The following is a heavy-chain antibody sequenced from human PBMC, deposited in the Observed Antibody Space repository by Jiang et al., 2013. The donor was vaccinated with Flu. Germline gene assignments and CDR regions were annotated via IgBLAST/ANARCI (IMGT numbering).Heavy chain of an antibody. CDR3: ARSGYSYGADY. V-gene: IGHV2-70*01. D-gene: IGHD5-18*01. CDR1: GFSLSTSRGA. J-gene: IGHJ4*02. CDR2: IQWDDDK. Sequence: KPTQTLTLTCTFSGFSLSTSRGAVGWIRQPPGKALDWLALIQWDDDKYYSTSLKTRLTISKDTSKNQVVLTMTNMDPVDTATYYCARSGYSYGADYWGQGTLVTVSS.